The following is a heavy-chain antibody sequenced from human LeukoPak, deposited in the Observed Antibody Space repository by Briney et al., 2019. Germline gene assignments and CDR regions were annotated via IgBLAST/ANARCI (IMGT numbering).Heavy chain of an antibody. D-gene: IGHD6-6*01. CDR2: IRYDGSNK. V-gene: IGHV3-30*02. Sequence: GGSLRLSCAASGFTFSSYGMHWVRQAPGKGLEWVAFIRYDGSNKYYADSVKGRFTISRDNSKNTLYLQMNSLRAEDTAVYYCARGAPADLRAARPFDYWGDRTPFTVSS. CDR3: ARGAPADLRAARPFDY. CDR1: GFTFSSYG. J-gene: IGHJ4*01.